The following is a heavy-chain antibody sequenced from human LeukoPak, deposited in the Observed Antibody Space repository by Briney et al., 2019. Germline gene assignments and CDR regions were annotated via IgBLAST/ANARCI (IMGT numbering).Heavy chain of an antibody. CDR3: ARDAEDPRLW. D-gene: IGHD4/OR15-4a*01. CDR2: ISSSSNYI. J-gene: IGHJ4*02. V-gene: IGHV3-21*01. CDR1: GFTVSNNY. Sequence: GGSLRLSCAASGFTVSNNYMTWVRQAPGKGLEWVSSISSSSNYIYYADSVKGRFTISRDNAKNSLYLQMNSLRAEDTAVYYCARDAEDPRLWWGQGTLVTVSS.